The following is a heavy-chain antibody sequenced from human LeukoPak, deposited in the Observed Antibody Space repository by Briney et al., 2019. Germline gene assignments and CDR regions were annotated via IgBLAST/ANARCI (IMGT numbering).Heavy chain of an antibody. V-gene: IGHV2-5*01. J-gene: IGHJ4*02. Sequence: PTQALRLTCKVSGFPRTTSGVGMGWIRQPPGKALEWLAIIYCNDDKRYSPSLKRRLTITKDTSKNQVVLTMTNMDPVDTATYYCAHGSGGWFDYWGQGTLVTVSS. CDR1: GFPRTTSGVG. CDR3: AHGSGGWFDY. D-gene: IGHD6-19*01. CDR2: IYCNDDK.